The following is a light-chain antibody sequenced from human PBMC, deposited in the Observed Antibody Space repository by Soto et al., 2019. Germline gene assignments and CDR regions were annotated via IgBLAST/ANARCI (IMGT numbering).Light chain of an antibody. V-gene: IGLV2-14*01. CDR1: SNDIGDYSY. CDR3: SSYTSASTLV. Sequence: QSALTQPASVSGSPGQSITISCTGTSNDIGDYSYVSWYQQHPGKAPKLIIYEVSNRPSGVSNRFSGSKSGNTASLTISGLQAEDEADYYCSSYTSASTLVFGGGTKLTVL. CDR2: EVS. J-gene: IGLJ2*01.